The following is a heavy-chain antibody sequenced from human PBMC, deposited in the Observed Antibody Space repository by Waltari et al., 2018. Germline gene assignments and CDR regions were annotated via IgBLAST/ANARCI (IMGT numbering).Heavy chain of an antibody. Sequence: QITLKESGPTLVKPTQPLTLTCTFSGFSLSTSGVGVGWIRQPPGKALGWLALIYWNDDKRSSPSLKSMLTITKDTSKNQVVLTMTNMDPVDTATYYCAHRQRYDGPTYYYYGMDVWGQGTTVTVSS. CDR2: IYWNDDK. V-gene: IGHV2-5*01. J-gene: IGHJ6*02. D-gene: IGHD3-3*01. CDR1: GFSLSTSGVG. CDR3: AHRQRYDGPTYYYYGMDV.